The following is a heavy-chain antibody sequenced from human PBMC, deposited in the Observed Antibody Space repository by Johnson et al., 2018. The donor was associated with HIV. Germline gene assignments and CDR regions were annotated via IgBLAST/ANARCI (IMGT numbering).Heavy chain of an antibody. D-gene: IGHD3-3*01. J-gene: IGHJ3*01. CDR3: ARAGGTPFNFWSGYNREGDAFDV. CDR2: IQYDGNNK. V-gene: IGHV3-30*14. Sequence: VQLVESGGGVVPPGRSLRLSCAASGFSFSSYAMHWVRQAPGKGLEWVAFIQYDGNNKYYAESVKGRFTISRDNSKNTLYLQMDSLRVEYTAVYYCARAGGTPFNFWSGYNREGDAFDVWGQGTMVTVSS. CDR1: GFSFSSYA.